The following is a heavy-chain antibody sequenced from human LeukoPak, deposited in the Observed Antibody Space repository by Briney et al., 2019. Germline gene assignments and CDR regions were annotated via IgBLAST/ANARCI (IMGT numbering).Heavy chain of an antibody. V-gene: IGHV3-23*01. CDR3: AKYSGVKYCSSTSCRIYYYYYMDV. Sequence: PGGSLRLSCAASGFTVSSNYMSWVRQAPGKGLEWVSAISGSGGSTYYADSVKGRFTISRDNSKNTLYLQMNSLRAEDTAVYYCAKYSGVKYCSSTSCRIYYYYYMDVWGKGTTVTISS. J-gene: IGHJ6*03. CDR2: ISGSGGST. CDR1: GFTVSSNY. D-gene: IGHD2-2*01.